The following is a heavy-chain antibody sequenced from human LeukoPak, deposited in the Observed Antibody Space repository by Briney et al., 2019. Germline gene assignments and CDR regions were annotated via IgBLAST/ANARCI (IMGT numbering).Heavy chain of an antibody. CDR2: ISYDGSNK. CDR3: ARDGIPIVVVTSMIDY. V-gene: IGHV3-30-3*01. Sequence: GRSLRLSCAASGFTFSSYAMHWVRQAPGKGLEWVAVISYDGSNKYYADSVKGRFTISRDNSKNTLYLQMNSLRAEDTAVYYCARDGIPIVVVTSMIDYWGQGTLVTVSS. CDR1: GFTFSSYA. J-gene: IGHJ4*02. D-gene: IGHD3-22*01.